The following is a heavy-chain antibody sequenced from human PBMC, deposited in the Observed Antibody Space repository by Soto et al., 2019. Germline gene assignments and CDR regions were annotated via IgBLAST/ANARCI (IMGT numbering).Heavy chain of an antibody. V-gene: IGHV3-30*18. Sequence: HPGGSLRLSCAASGFTFSSYGMHWVRQAPGKGLEWVAVISYDGSNKYYADSVKGRFTISGDNSKNTLYLQMNSLRAEDTAVYYCAKDHRFGYCSSTSCYPHYWGQGTLVTVSS. J-gene: IGHJ4*02. CDR2: ISYDGSNK. D-gene: IGHD2-2*03. CDR3: AKDHRFGYCSSTSCYPHY. CDR1: GFTFSSYG.